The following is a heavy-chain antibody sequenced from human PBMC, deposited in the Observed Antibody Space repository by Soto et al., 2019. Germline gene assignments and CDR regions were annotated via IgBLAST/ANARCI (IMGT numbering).Heavy chain of an antibody. V-gene: IGHV1-18*01. D-gene: IGHD6-13*01. CDR1: GYTFTSYG. CDR2: ISAYNGNT. Sequence: QVQLVQSGAEVKKPGASVKVSCKASGYTFTSYGISWVRQAPGQGLEWMGWISAYNGNTKYVQKFQGRVTMNTDTSTSTAYMEQRSLRSDDTAVYYCARDAAAGLNDSWGQGTLVTVSS. CDR3: ARDAAAGLNDS. J-gene: IGHJ4*02.